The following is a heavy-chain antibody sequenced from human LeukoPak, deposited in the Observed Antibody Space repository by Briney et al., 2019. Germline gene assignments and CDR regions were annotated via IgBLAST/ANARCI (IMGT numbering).Heavy chain of an antibody. CDR2: LYSDGNT. J-gene: IGHJ4*02. Sequence: PGGSLRLSCAASGFTVITNDVTWVRQAPGKGLEWVSVLYSDGNTKYADSVQGRFTISRDNSKNTLYLEMNSPSSDDTAVYYCARGVEPLAANTLAYWGQGTLVTVSS. CDR3: ARGVEPLAANTLAY. V-gene: IGHV3-53*01. D-gene: IGHD1-14*01. CDR1: GFTVITND.